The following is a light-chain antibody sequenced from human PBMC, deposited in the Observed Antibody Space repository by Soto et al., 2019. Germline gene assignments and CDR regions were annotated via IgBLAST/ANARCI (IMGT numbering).Light chain of an antibody. V-gene: IGKV3-15*01. CDR2: DAS. CDR3: QQYNNWPPWT. CDR1: QSVSNN. J-gene: IGKJ1*01. Sequence: ILMTQSPATLSVSPGERATLSCRASQSVSNNLAWYQQKHGQGPRLLIYDASTRATGIPARFSCSGSGTEFTLTISGLQSEDFAVYYCQQYNNWPPWTFGQGTKVEIK.